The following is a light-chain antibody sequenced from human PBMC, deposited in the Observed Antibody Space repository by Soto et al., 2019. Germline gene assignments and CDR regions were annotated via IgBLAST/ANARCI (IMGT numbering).Light chain of an antibody. V-gene: IGLV2-14*03. CDR1: SSDVGGYNS. J-gene: IGLJ1*01. CDR2: GVG. CDR3: SSYTSSSTNV. Sequence: QSALTQPASVSGSPGQSITISCNGTSSDVGGYNSVSWYQHHPGKAPKLILYGVGDRPSGVSYRFSRSKSGNTASLTISGLQAVDESDYYCSSYTSSSTNVFGTGTKLAVI.